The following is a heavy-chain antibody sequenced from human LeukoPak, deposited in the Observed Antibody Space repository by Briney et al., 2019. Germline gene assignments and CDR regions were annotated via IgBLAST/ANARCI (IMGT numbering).Heavy chain of an antibody. CDR1: GLSFSFYA. J-gene: IGHJ4*02. CDR2: ISGGGAGT. V-gene: IGHV3-23*01. D-gene: IGHD3-3*01. CDR3: VGSHDFWSGSGY. Sequence: GGSLRLSCAASGLSFSFYAMSWVRQAPGKGLEWVSSISGGGAGTYYADSVKGRFTISRDNSKNTLYLQMNSLRAEDTAVYYCVGSHDFWSGSGYWGQGTLVTVSS.